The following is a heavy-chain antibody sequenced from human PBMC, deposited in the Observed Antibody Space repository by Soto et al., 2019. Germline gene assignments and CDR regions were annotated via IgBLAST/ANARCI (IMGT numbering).Heavy chain of an antibody. V-gene: IGHV1-69*12. CDR2: IIPIFGTA. Sequence: QVQLVQSGAEVKKPGSSVKVSCKASGGTFSSYAISWVRQAPGQGLEWMGGIIPIFGTANYAQKFQGRVTITADESTSTAYMELSSLRSADTAVYYCARDRLAAAGLRTYYYYYGMDVWGQGTTVTVSS. D-gene: IGHD6-13*01. CDR1: GGTFSSYA. J-gene: IGHJ6*02. CDR3: ARDRLAAAGLRTYYYYYGMDV.